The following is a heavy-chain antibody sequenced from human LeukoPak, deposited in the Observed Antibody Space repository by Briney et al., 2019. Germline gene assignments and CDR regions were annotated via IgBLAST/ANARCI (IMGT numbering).Heavy chain of an antibody. CDR2: ISPYNGNT. J-gene: IGHJ6*03. V-gene: IGHV1-18*01. D-gene: IGHD3-3*01. Sequence: ASVKVSCKASGYTFTSYGISWVRQAHGQGLEWMGWISPYNGNTNYAQKFQGRVTMTTDTSTSTAYMELRSLRSDDTAVYYCATTYYDFWSGYWKNYYMDVWGKGTTVTVSS. CDR1: GYTFTSYG. CDR3: ATTYYDFWSGYWKNYYMDV.